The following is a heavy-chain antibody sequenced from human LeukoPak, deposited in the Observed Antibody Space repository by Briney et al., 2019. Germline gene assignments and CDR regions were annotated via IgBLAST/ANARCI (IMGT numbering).Heavy chain of an antibody. CDR3: AKYHDILTGYYNPPSSPFDY. V-gene: IGHV3-30*02. CDR2: VRFDGSNK. Sequence: GGSLRLSCAASGFTFSSYGMHWVRQAPGKGLEWVTFVRFDGSNKYYADSVKGRFTISRDNAKNSLYLQMNSLRAEDTAVYYCAKYHDILTGYYNPPSSPFDYWGQGTLVTVSS. CDR1: GFTFSSYG. D-gene: IGHD3-9*01. J-gene: IGHJ4*02.